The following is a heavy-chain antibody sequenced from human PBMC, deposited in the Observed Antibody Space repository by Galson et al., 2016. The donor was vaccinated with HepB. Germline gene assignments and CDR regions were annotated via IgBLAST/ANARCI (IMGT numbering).Heavy chain of an antibody. Sequence: SVKVSCKASGYTFTRYGIHWVRQAPGQRLEWMGWISFGNGKTRYSQKFQGRFTITRDTSASTAFMELSRLTFEDTSVYYCAREAGEAWETAMSWFDDWGQGTLVTVSS. D-gene: IGHD5-18*01. CDR2: ISFGNGKT. V-gene: IGHV1-3*01. CDR3: AREAGEAWETAMSWFDD. J-gene: IGHJ4*02. CDR1: GYTFTRYG.